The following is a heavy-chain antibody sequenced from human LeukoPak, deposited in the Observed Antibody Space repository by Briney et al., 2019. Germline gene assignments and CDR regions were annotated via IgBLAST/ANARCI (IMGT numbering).Heavy chain of an antibody. J-gene: IGHJ4*02. V-gene: IGHV4-31*03. CDR1: GGSISSGGYY. CDR2: IYYSGST. Sequence: SETLSLTCTVSGGSISSGGYYWSWIRQHPGKGLEWIGYIYYSGSTYYNPSLKRRVTISVDTSKNQFSLKLSSVTAADTAVYYCAKVSRYIVGAITDYWGQGTLVTVSS. D-gene: IGHD1-26*01. CDR3: AKVSRYIVGAITDY.